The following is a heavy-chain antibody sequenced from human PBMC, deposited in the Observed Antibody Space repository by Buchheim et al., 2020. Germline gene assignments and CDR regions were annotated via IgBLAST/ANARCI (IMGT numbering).Heavy chain of an antibody. D-gene: IGHD2-15*01. CDR1: GFVFNDFY. Sequence: QVELVESGGGLVKPGGSLRLSCATSGFVFNDFYMTWIRQAPGKGLEWVACISSGGTAGYYAESVRGRFIISRDNAANSVALEMNGLRYEDTGTYYCAGDITMVGVQGCHLWGQGT. CDR3: AGDITMVGVQGCHL. J-gene: IGHJ4*02. CDR2: ISSGGTAG. V-gene: IGHV3-11*04.